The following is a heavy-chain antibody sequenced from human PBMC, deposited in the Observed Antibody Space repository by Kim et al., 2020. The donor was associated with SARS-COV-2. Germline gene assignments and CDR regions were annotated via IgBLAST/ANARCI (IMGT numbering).Heavy chain of an antibody. J-gene: IGHJ3*02. D-gene: IGHD5-12*01. V-gene: IGHV5-51*01. CDR3: ATDRRRDGYNCAFDI. Sequence: GESLKISCKGSGYSFTSYWIGWVRQMPGKGLEWMGIIYPGDSDTRYSPSFQGQVTISADKSISTAYLQWSSLKASDTAMYYCATDRRRDGYNCAFDIWGQGTMVTVSS. CDR2: IYPGDSDT. CDR1: GYSFTSYW.